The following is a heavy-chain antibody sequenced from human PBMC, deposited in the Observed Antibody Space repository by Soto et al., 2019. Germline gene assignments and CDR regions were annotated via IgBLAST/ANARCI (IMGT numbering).Heavy chain of an antibody. D-gene: IGHD3-10*01. V-gene: IGHV3-23*01. CDR2: ISGSGGST. CDR1: GFTFSSYA. J-gene: IGHJ5*02. Sequence: PGGSLRLSCAASGFTFSSYAMSWVRQAPGKGLEWVSAISGSGGSTYYADSVKGRFTISRGNSKNTLYLQMNSLRAEDTAVYYCALGGVIIKGWFDPWGQGTLVTVSS. CDR3: ALGGVIIKGWFDP.